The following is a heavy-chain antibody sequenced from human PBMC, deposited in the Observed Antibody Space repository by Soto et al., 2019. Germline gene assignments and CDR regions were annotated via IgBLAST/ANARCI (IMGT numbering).Heavy chain of an antibody. CDR3: ARHWWSSGSYLVFDS. D-gene: IGHD6-19*01. J-gene: IGHJ4*02. V-gene: IGHV4-59*08. CDR1: GASTGGYY. Sequence: SETLSLTCTISGASTGGYYWSWIRQSPGRGLEWIGYVFSSGSTNYSPSLQSRVAISIDTSKRQFFLKLTSVTAADTALYYCARHWWSSGSYLVFDSWGQGTQVTV. CDR2: VFSSGST.